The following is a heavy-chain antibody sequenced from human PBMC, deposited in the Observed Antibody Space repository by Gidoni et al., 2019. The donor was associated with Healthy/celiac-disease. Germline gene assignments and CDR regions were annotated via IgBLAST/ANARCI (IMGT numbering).Heavy chain of an antibody. Sequence: QVQLVQSGAEVKKPGASVKVSCKASGYTFTGYYMHWVRQAPGQGIEWMGWINPNSGGTNYAQKFQGWVTMTRDTSISKAYMELSRLRSDDTAVYYCARGDDSSGYYYVGRDFDYWGQGTLVTVSS. D-gene: IGHD3-22*01. CDR3: ARGDDSSGYYYVGRDFDY. CDR1: GYTFTGYY. V-gene: IGHV1-2*04. J-gene: IGHJ4*02. CDR2: INPNSGGT.